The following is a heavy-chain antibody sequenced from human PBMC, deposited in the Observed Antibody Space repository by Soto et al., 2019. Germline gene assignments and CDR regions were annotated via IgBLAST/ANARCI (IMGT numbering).Heavy chain of an antibody. J-gene: IGHJ3*02. Sequence: ASVKVSWKASGYTFTSYYMHWVRQAPGQGLEWMGIINPSGGSTSYAQKFQGRVTMTRDTSTSTVYMELSSLRYEDPAVYYCPSALTTVTPDDAFDIWGHGTIVTVSS. CDR2: INPSGGST. V-gene: IGHV1-46*03. D-gene: IGHD4-17*01. CDR1: GYTFTSYY. CDR3: PSALTTVTPDDAFDI.